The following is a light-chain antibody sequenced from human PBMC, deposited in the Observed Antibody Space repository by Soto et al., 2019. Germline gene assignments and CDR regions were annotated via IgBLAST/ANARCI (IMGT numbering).Light chain of an antibody. CDR2: RND. Sequence: QSVLTQPPTASGTPGQRVTISCSGSRSNIGSNYVYWYQQVPGTAPKLLIYRNDQRPSGVPDRFSGSKSGTSASLAISGLRSEDEADFYCVAWDDSLSGGMFGGGTQLTVL. V-gene: IGLV1-47*01. CDR3: VAWDDSLSGGM. CDR1: RSNIGSNY. J-gene: IGLJ7*01.